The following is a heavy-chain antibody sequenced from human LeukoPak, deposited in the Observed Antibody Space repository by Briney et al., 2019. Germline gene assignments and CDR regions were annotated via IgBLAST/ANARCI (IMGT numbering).Heavy chain of an antibody. CDR2: IYYSGNT. CDR3: ARHTVLTGPTPYYFDY. D-gene: IGHD3-9*01. J-gene: IGHJ4*02. V-gene: IGHV4-39*07. CDR1: GDSISSSSYY. Sequence: SETLSLTCPVSGDSISSSSYYWGWIRQPPGKGLEWIGSIYYSGNTYYNPSLKSRVTISVDTSKNQFSLKLSSVTAADTAVYYCARHTVLTGPTPYYFDYWGQGTLVTVSS.